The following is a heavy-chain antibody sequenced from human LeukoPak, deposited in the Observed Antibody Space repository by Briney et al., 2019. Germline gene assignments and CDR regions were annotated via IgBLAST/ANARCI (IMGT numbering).Heavy chain of an antibody. V-gene: IGHV3-23*01. D-gene: IGHD3-10*01. CDR2: VGGGRANT. Sequence: GGSLRLSCLASGFTYSDFAMNWVRQAPGKGLEWVSHVGGGRANTYYADSVKGRFTISRDDSKSTLYLHLTSLRADDTAVYFCAKDMVQRNAVSDPFDIWGQGTMVTVSS. CDR3: AKDMVQRNAVSDPFDI. CDR1: GFTYSDFA. J-gene: IGHJ3*02.